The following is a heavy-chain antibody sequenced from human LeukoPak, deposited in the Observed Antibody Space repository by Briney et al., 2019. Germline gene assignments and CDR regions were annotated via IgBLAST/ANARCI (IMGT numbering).Heavy chain of an antibody. J-gene: IGHJ5*02. Sequence: SQTLSLTCTVSGGSISSGDYYWSWIRQPPGKGLEWIGYIYYSGSTYYNPSLKSRVTISVDTSKNQFSLKLSSVTAADTAVYYCAREGVTTLVSNWFDPWGQGTLVTVSS. CDR2: IYYSGST. D-gene: IGHD4-23*01. CDR1: GGSISSGDYY. CDR3: AREGVTTLVSNWFDP. V-gene: IGHV4-30-4*01.